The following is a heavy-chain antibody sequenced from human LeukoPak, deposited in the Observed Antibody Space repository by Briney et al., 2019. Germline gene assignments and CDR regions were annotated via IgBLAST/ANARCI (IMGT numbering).Heavy chain of an antibody. CDR1: GFNFSSYA. Sequence: PGGSLRLSCAASGFNFSSYAMSWGRPAPGKGLGWVSAISGSGGSTYYADSVKGRFTISRDKSKNTLYLQMNSLRAEDTAVYYCAKLNPTTVTSDWGQGTLVTVSS. J-gene: IGHJ4*02. CDR3: AKLNPTTVTSD. V-gene: IGHV3-23*01. D-gene: IGHD4-11*01. CDR2: ISGSGGST.